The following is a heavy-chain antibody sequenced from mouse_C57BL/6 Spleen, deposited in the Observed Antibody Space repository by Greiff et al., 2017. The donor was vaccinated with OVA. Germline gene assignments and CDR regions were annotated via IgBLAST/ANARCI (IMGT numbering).Heavy chain of an antibody. CDR3: AKDHYSNYPFAY. J-gene: IGHJ3*01. V-gene: IGHV1-22*01. CDR2: INPNNGGT. D-gene: IGHD2-5*01. Sequence: VQLQQSGPELVKPGASVKMSCNASGYTFTDYNMHWVKQSHGKSLEWIGYINPNNGGTSYNQKFKGKATLTVNKSSSTAYMELRSLTSEDSAVYYCAKDHYSNYPFAYWGQGTLVTVSA. CDR1: GYTFTDYN.